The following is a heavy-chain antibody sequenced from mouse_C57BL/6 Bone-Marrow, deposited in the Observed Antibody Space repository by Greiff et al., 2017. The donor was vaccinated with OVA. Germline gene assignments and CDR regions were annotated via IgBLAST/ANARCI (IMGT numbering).Heavy chain of an antibody. CDR3: ARSKAY. Sequence: EVKLEESGPVLVKPGASVKMSCKASGYTFTDYYMNWVKQSHGKSLEWIGVINPYNGGTSYNQKFKGKATLTVDKSSSTAYMELNSLTSEDSAVYYCARSKAYWGQGTLVTVSA. J-gene: IGHJ3*01. CDR1: GYTFTDYY. V-gene: IGHV1-19*01. CDR2: INPYNGGT.